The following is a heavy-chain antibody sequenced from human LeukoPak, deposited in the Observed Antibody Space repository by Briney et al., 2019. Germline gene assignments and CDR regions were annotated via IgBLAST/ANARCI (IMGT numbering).Heavy chain of an antibody. D-gene: IGHD3-22*01. CDR1: GGSISSYY. J-gene: IGHJ4*02. CDR2: FYVSGSP. Sequence: SETLSLTCTVSGGSISSYYWSWVRQPAGKELEWLGRFYVSGSPVYNPSLNSRVTMSLDTSKNQFSLRLSSVTAADTAVYYCARGLPTYYYASSSSWDYWGQGTLVTVSS. CDR3: ARGLPTYYYASSSSWDY. V-gene: IGHV4-4*07.